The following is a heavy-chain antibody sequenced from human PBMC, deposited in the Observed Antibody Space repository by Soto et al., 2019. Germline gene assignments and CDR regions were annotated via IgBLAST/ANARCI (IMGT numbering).Heavy chain of an antibody. V-gene: IGHV3-15*01. D-gene: IGHD2-2*02. J-gene: IGHJ6*02. Sequence: PGGSLRLSCGASGFTFSNAWISWVRQAPGKGLEWVGRIKIKTDGGTTDYAAPVKGRFTISRNDSKNTLYLQMNSLKTEDTAVYYCTTGEIVVVPAAIQAAGYYYYYGMDVWGQGTTVTVSS. CDR2: IKIKTDGGTT. CDR3: TTGEIVVVPAAIQAAGYYYYYGMDV. CDR1: GFTFSNAW.